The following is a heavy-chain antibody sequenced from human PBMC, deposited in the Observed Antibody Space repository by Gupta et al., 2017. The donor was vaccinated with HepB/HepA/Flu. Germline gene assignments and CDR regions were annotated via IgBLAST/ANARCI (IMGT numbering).Heavy chain of an antibody. CDR2: IYYSGST. D-gene: IGHD3-10*01. CDR3: ARFYGSGLYYYYGMDV. J-gene: IGHJ6*02. CDR1: GGSISSSSYY. Sequence: QLQLQESGPGLVKPSETLSLTCTVSGGSISSSSYYWGWIRQPPGKGLEWIGSIYYSGSTYYNPSLKSRVTISVDTSKNQFSLKLSSVTAADTAVYYCARFYGSGLYYYYGMDVWGQGTTVTVSS. V-gene: IGHV4-39*01.